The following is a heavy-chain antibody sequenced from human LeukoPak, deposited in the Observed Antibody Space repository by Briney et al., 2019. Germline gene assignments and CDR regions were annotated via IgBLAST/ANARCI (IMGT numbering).Heavy chain of an antibody. V-gene: IGHV1-58*02. CDR2: IVVGSGNT. Sequence: TSVKVSCKASGFTFTSSAMQWVRQARGQRLEWIGWIVVGSGNTNYAQKFQERVTITRDMSTSTAYMELSSLRSEDTAVYYCAADSVYDFLSGYSPRYGMGVWGQGTTVTVSS. CDR1: GFTFTSSA. CDR3: AADSVYDFLSGYSPRYGMGV. D-gene: IGHD3-3*01. J-gene: IGHJ6*02.